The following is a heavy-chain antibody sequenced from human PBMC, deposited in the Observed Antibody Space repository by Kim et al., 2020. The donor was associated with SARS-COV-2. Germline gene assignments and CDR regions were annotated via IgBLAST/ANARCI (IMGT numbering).Heavy chain of an antibody. CDR1: GGSISSGSYY. V-gene: IGHV4-61*02. CDR3: ARESTYSYGLVGY. Sequence: SETLSLTCTVSGGSISSGSYYWSWIRQPAGKGLEWIGRIYTSGSTNYNPSLKSRVTISVDTSKNQFSLKLSSVTAADTAVYYCARESTYSYGLVGYWGQGTLVTVSS. CDR2: IYTSGST. J-gene: IGHJ4*02. D-gene: IGHD5-18*01.